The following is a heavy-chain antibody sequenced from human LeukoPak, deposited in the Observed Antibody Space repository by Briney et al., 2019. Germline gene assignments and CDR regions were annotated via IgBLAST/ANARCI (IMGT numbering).Heavy chain of an antibody. CDR1: GFTFSGYD. D-gene: IGHD5-12*01. J-gene: IGHJ4*02. CDR3: AREKGAYGYPYFFDY. CDR2: ISSSGNTI. V-gene: IGHV3-48*03. Sequence: PGGSLRLSCTASGFTFSGYDMNWVRQAPGEGPAWISYISSSGNTIYYGDSVKGRFTISRDNARNSVYLQMNSLRAEDTAIYYCAREKGAYGYPYFFDYWGQGTLVTVSS.